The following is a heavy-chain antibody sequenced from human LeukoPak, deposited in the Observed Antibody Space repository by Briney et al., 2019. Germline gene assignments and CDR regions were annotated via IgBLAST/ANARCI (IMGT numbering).Heavy chain of an antibody. V-gene: IGHV3-30*04. D-gene: IGHD3-10*01. J-gene: IGHJ4*02. Sequence: PGRSLRLSCAASGFTFSSYAMHWVRQAPGKGLEWVAVISYDGSNKYYADSVKGRFTISRDNAKNSLYLQMNSLRAEDTALYYCAKDLRVHWGQGTLVTVSS. CDR1: GFTFSSYA. CDR2: ISYDGSNK. CDR3: AKDLRVH.